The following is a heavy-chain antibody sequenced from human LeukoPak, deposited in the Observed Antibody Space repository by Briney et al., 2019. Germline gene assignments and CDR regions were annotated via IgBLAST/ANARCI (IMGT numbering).Heavy chain of an antibody. CDR3: ARDGGYCTNGVCYLDN. V-gene: IGHV3-21*01. CDR1: GFAFNTYS. D-gene: IGHD2-8*01. J-gene: IGHJ4*02. Sequence: PGGPLRLSCAASGFAFNTYSMNWVRRAPGKGLEWVSSISSRSDYKYYGDSVKGRFTISRDNAKNSLYLQMNSLRAEDTAVYYCARDGGYCTNGVCYLDNWGQGTPVTVSS. CDR2: ISSRSDYK.